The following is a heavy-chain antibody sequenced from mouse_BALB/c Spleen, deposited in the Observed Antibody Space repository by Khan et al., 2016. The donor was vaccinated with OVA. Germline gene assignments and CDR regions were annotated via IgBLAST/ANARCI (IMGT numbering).Heavy chain of an antibody. Sequence: VKLLESGPGLVAPSQSLSITCTVSGFSLTSHGVHWVRQPPGKGLEWLGVIWTGGSTNYNSALMSRLSISKDNSKSQVFLKMNSLQTDDTSMYDCARNSEADYFDYWGQGTSLTVSS. CDR1: GFSLTSHG. CDR2: IWTGGST. CDR3: ARNSEADYFDY. J-gene: IGHJ2*02. V-gene: IGHV2-9*02. D-gene: IGHD2-12*01.